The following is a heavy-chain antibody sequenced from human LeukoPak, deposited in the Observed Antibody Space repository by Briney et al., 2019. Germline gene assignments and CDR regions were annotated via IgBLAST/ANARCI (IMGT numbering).Heavy chain of an antibody. Sequence: SVKVSRKASGGTFSSYAISWVGQAPGQGLEWMGGIIPIFGTANYAQKFQGRVTITADKSTSTAYMELSSLRSEDTAVYYCASRVAGAPNYYGMDVWGKGTTVTVSS. CDR3: ASRVAGAPNYYGMDV. J-gene: IGHJ6*04. V-gene: IGHV1-69*06. CDR2: IIPIFGTA. D-gene: IGHD3-10*01. CDR1: GGTFSSYA.